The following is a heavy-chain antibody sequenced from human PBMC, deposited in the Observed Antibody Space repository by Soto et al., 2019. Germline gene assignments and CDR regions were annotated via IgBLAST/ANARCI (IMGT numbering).Heavy chain of an antibody. CDR2: INSDGSST. CDR3: ARDPSQWGSYNWFDP. J-gene: IGHJ5*02. V-gene: IGHV3-74*01. CDR1: GFTFSSYW. Sequence: GGSLRLSCAASGFTFSSYWMHWVRQAPGKGLVWVSRINSDGSSTSYADSVKGRFTISRDNAKNTLYPQMNSLRAEDTAVYYCARDPSQWGSYNWFDPWGQGTLVTV. D-gene: IGHD1-26*01.